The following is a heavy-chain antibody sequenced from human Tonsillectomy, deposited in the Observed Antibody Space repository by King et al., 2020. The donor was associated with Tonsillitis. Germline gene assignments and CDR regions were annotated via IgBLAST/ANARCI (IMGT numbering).Heavy chain of an antibody. D-gene: IGHD1-14*01. CDR3: AKDITRRTAIPANSYYYYYMDV. Sequence: VQLVESGGGLVQPGRSLRLSCAASGFTFDDYAMHWVRQAPGRGLEWVSGISWNSGNIGYADSVKGRFTISRDNAKNSLYLQMYSLRAEDTALYYCAKDITRRTAIPANSYYYYYMDVWGKGTTVTVSS. CDR2: ISWNSGNI. V-gene: IGHV3-9*01. J-gene: IGHJ6*03. CDR1: GFTFDDYA.